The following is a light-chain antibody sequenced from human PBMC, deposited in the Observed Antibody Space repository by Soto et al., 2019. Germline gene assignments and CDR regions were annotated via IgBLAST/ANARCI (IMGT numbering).Light chain of an antibody. CDR3: QQRSNWLT. J-gene: IGKJ4*01. Sequence: EIVLTQSPATLSLSPGERATLSCRASQSVGSYLAWYQQKPGQAPRLLIYDASTSATGIPASFSGSGSGTDFTLTISGLEPEDFAVYFCQQRSNWLTFGGGTKVEIK. CDR2: DAS. V-gene: IGKV3-11*01. CDR1: QSVGSY.